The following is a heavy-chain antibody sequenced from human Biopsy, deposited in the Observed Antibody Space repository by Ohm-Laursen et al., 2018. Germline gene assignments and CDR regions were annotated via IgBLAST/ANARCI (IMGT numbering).Heavy chain of an antibody. J-gene: IGHJ4*02. V-gene: IGHV3-48*01. CDR1: GFTFSNFN. CDR2: ISSSSESI. D-gene: IGHD4-23*01. Sequence: SLRLSRAASGFTFSNFNMNWFRQAPGEGLEWVSYISSSSESIYYADSVRGRFTVSRDNAQNSMYLQMNSLRADDTAVYYCATDDYSGDSAYWGQGTLVTVSS. CDR3: ATDDYSGDSAY.